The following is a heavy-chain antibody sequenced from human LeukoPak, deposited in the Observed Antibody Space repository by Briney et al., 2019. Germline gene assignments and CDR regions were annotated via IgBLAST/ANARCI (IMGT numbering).Heavy chain of an antibody. D-gene: IGHD4-11*01. CDR2: IYYSGST. CDR1: GGSISSYY. Sequence: KPSETLSLTCTVSGGSISSYYWSWIRQPPGKGLEWIGYIYYSGSTNYNPSLKSRVTISVDTSKNQFSLRLSSVTAADTAVYYCARDSADSNYYFDYWGQGTLVTVSP. CDR3: ARDSADSNYYFDY. V-gene: IGHV4-59*01. J-gene: IGHJ4*02.